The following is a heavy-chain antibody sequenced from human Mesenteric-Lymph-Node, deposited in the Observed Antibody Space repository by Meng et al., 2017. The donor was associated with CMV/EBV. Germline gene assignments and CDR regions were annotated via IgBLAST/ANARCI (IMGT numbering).Heavy chain of an antibody. D-gene: IGHD4-11*01. CDR3: ARRGLTTVNPVGYDY. V-gene: IGHV3-74*01. Sequence: GGSLRLSCAASGFTFSSYWMHWVRQAPGKGLVWVSGINSDGSSTTYADSVKGRFTISRDNAKNTLYLQMNSLRADDTAVYYCARRGLTTVNPVGYDYWGQGTLVTVSS. CDR1: GFTFSSYW. J-gene: IGHJ4*02. CDR2: INSDGSST.